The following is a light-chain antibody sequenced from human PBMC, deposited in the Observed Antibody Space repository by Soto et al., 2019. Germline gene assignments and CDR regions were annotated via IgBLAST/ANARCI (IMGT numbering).Light chain of an antibody. CDR1: SSNMGAGYE. CDR2: ENN. J-gene: IGLJ1*01. Sequence: QYVLTQSPSASEAPGQRVTISCTGSSSNMGAGYEAHWYQQVPGTAPKLLIYENNNRPSGVPDRFSGSKSGTSASLAITGLQAEDEAEYYCQSYDSSLSGYVFGTGTKVTVL. V-gene: IGLV1-40*01. CDR3: QSYDSSLSGYV.